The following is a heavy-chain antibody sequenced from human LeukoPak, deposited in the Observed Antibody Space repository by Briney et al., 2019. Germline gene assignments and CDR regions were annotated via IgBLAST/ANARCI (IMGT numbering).Heavy chain of an antibody. J-gene: IGHJ3*02. D-gene: IGHD3-22*01. CDR1: GFTFSSHE. CDR2: ISSSSSTI. CDR3: ARVVVMVNDAFDI. V-gene: IGHV3-48*01. Sequence: GGSLRLSCAASGFTFSSHEMNWVRQAPGKGLEWVSYISSSSSTIYYADSVKGRFTISRDNAKNSLYLQMNSLRAEDTAVYYCARVVVMVNDAFDIWGQGTMVTVSS.